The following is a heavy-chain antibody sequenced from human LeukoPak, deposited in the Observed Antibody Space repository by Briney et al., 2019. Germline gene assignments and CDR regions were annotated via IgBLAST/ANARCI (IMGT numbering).Heavy chain of an antibody. CDR3: AKIYVWGSPDAFDI. Sequence: PGGSLRLSCAASGFTFSSYGMHWVRQAPGKGLEWVAFIRYDGSNKYYADSVKGRFTISRDNSKNTLYLQMSSLRAEDTAVYYCAKIYVWGSPDAFDIWGQGTMVTVSS. D-gene: IGHD3-16*01. V-gene: IGHV3-30*02. CDR2: IRYDGSNK. J-gene: IGHJ3*02. CDR1: GFTFSSYG.